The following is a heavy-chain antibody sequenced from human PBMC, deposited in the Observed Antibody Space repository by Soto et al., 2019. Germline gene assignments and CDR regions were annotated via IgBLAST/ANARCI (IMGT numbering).Heavy chain of an antibody. CDR2: ISGSGGST. D-gene: IGHD2-2*01. J-gene: IGHJ4*02. V-gene: IGHV3-23*01. CDR1: GFTFSSYA. CDR3: ATSLLRLVVTAATFDY. Sequence: EVQLLESGGGLVQPGGSLRLSCAASGFTFSSYAMSWVRQAPGKGLDWVSAISGSGGSTYYADSVKGRFTLSRDNSKNTLYLQMNSLRAEDTAVYYCATSLLRLVVTAATFDYWGQGTLVTVSS.